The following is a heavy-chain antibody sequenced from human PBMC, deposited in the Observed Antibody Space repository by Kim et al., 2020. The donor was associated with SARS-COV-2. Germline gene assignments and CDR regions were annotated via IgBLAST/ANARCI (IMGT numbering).Heavy chain of an antibody. CDR3: ARHGEYSYGYYYYGMDV. Sequence: GESLKISCKGSGYSFTSYWIGWVRQMPGKGLEWMGIIYPGDSDTRYSPSFQGQVTISADKSISTAYLQWSSLKASYTAMYYCARHGEYSYGYYYYGMDVWGQGTTVTVSS. CDR2: IYPGDSDT. V-gene: IGHV5-51*01. J-gene: IGHJ6*02. D-gene: IGHD5-18*01. CDR1: GYSFTSYW.